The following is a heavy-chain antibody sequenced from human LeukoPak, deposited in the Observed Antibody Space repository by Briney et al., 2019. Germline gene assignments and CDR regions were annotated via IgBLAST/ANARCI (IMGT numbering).Heavy chain of an antibody. V-gene: IGHV4-59*01. CDR1: GGSISSYN. J-gene: IGHJ3*02. CDR3: ARKTAFDI. CDR2: IYYSGST. Sequence: SETLSLTCTVSGGSISSYNWSWIRQPPGEGLEWIGYIYYSGSTNYNPSLKSRVTISVDTSKNQFSLKLSSVTAADTAVYYCARKTAFDIWGQGTMVTVSS.